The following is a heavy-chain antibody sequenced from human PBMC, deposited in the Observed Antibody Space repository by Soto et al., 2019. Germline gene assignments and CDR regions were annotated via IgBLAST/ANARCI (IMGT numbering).Heavy chain of an antibody. J-gene: IGHJ6*02. Sequence: GGSLRLSCEGSGFTFSNGWMTWVRQAPGKGLEWVGRIKTNIDGGRIDYAAPVKGRFTISRDDSKNTLYLHMNTLKTEDTGVYYCTTNSVTDFYYYGMEVWGLGTTVTVSS. CDR3: TTNSVTDFYYYGMEV. V-gene: IGHV3-15*01. CDR2: IKTNIDGGRI. CDR1: GFTFSNGW.